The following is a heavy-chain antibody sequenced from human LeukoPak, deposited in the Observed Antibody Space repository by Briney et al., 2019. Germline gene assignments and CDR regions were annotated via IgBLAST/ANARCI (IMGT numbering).Heavy chain of an antibody. CDR1: GFTFSSYW. Sequence: PGGSLRLSCAASGFTFSSYWMHWVRQAPGKGVVWVSRINSDGSSTSYADSVKGRFTISRDNAKNTLYLQMNSLRAEDTAVYYCARDQVAAAGTTYYYYGMDVWGQGTTVTVSS. CDR2: INSDGSST. CDR3: ARDQVAAAGTTYYYYGMDV. J-gene: IGHJ6*02. V-gene: IGHV3-74*01. D-gene: IGHD6-13*01.